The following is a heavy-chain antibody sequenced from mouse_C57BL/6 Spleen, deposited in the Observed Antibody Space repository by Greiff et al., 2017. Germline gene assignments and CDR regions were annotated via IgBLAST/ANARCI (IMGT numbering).Heavy chain of an antibody. CDR1: GFTFSSYG. D-gene: IGHD4-1*01. J-gene: IGHJ2*01. CDR3: ARQVETGTYYFDY. V-gene: IGHV5-6*01. Sequence: EVMLVESGGDLVKPGGSLKLSCAASGFTFSSYGMSWVRQTPDKRLEWVATISSGGSYTYYPDSVKGRFTISRDNTKNTLYLQMSSLKSEDTAMYYCARQVETGTYYFDYWGQGTTLTVSS. CDR2: ISSGGSYT.